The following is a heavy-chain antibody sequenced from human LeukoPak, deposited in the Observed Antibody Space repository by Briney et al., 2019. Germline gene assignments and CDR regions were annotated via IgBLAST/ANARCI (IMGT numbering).Heavy chain of an antibody. D-gene: IGHD3-22*01. J-gene: IGHJ3*01. CDR3: ARMGVSYYYDSSTYYPTAFDV. CDR1: GYSISSGYY. V-gene: IGHV4-38-2*01. CDR2: IFHSGSI. Sequence: SETLSLTCAVSGYSISSGYYWGWIRQSPGKGLEWIATIFHSGSIYYSPSLKSRVTLSVDTSKNQFSLRLNFVTAADTALYYCARMGVSYYYDSSTYYPTAFDVWGQGTMVSVSS.